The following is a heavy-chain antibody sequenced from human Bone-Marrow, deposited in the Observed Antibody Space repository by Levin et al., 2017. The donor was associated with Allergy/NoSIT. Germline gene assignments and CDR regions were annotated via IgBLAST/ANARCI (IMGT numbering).Heavy chain of an antibody. Sequence: GGSLRLSCAASGFTFRSYGMQWVRQAPGKGLEWVAVVAHDGGLKFYADSVKGRFTISRDNSKNTLHLQMDSLRAEDTAVYYCVKEITEYTSGWYFHHWGQGTLVTVSS. D-gene: IGHD6-19*01. CDR2: VAHDGGLK. CDR1: GFTFRSYG. J-gene: IGHJ4*02. CDR3: VKEITEYTSGWYFHH. V-gene: IGHV3-30*18.